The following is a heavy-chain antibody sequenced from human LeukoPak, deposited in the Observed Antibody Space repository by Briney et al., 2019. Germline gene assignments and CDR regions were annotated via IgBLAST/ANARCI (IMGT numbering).Heavy chain of an antibody. CDR1: GFTFSSYW. V-gene: IGHV3-7*01. CDR3: ARRRVAVAGWNYYYYMDV. J-gene: IGHJ6*03. Sequence: GGSLRLSCAASGFTFSSYWMSWVRQAPGKGLEWVANKKQDGSEKYYVDSVKGRFTISRDNAKNSLYLQMNSLRAEDTAVYYCARRRVAVAGWNYYYYMDVWGKGTTVTVSS. D-gene: IGHD6-19*01. CDR2: KKQDGSEK.